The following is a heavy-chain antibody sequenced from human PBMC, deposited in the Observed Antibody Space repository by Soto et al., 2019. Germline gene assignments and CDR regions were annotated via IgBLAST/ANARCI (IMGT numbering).Heavy chain of an antibody. D-gene: IGHD3-10*01. CDR3: ATSSLTYGSGSYSYYYYYMDV. CDR2: MNPNSGNT. Sequence: VQLVQSGAEVKKPGASVKVSCKASGYTFTSYDINWVRQATGQGLEWMGWMNPNSGNTGYAQKFQGRVTMTRNTSISTAYMELSILRSEDTAVYYCATSSLTYGSGSYSYYYYYMDVWGKGTTVT. J-gene: IGHJ6*03. V-gene: IGHV1-8*01. CDR1: GYTFTSYD.